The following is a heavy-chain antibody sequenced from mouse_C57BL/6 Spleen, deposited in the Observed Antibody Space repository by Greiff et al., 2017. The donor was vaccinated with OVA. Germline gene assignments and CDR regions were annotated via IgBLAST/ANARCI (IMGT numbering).Heavy chain of an antibody. CDR2: IDPSDSYT. Sequence: QVQLQQPGAELVMPGASVKLSCKASGYTFTSYWMHWVKQRPGQGLEWIGEIDPSDSYTNYNQKFKGKSTLTVDKSSSTAYMQLSSLTSEDSAVYYCARGATYMDYWGQGTSVTVSS. CDR3: ARGATYMDY. CDR1: GYTFTSYW. J-gene: IGHJ4*01. V-gene: IGHV1-69*01. D-gene: IGHD1-1*01.